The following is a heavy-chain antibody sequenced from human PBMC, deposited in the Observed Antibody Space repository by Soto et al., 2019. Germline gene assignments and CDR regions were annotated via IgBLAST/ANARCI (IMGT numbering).Heavy chain of an antibody. D-gene: IGHD3-3*01. CDR2: ISSSSSTI. CDR3: ARGSYYDFWSGYYEEGYYYYGMDV. CDR1: GFTFSSYS. J-gene: IGHJ6*02. V-gene: IGHV3-48*02. Sequence: PGGSLRLSCAASGFTFSSYSMNWVRQAPGKGLEWVSYISSSSSTIYYADSVKGRSTISRDNAKNSLYLQMNSLRDEDTAVYYCARGSYYDFWSGYYEEGYYYYGMDVCGQGTTVTVS.